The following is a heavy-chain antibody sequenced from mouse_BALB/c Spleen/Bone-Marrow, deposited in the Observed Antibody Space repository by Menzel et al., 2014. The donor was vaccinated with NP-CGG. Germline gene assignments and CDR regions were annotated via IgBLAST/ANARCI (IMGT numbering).Heavy chain of an antibody. CDR3: SREGAY. CDR2: ITPNNGDT. Sequence: QVQLKESGAELVKPGASVKLSCKASGYTFTSYYMYWVKQRPGQGLEWIGEITPNNGDTNFNGKFKSKATLTVDKSSSTAYMQLSSLTSEDSAVYYCSREGAYWGQGTLVTVSA. V-gene: IGHV1S81*02. CDR1: GYTFTSYY. J-gene: IGHJ3*01.